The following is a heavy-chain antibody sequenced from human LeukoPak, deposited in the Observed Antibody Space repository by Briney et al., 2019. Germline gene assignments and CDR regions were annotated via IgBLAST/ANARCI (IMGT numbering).Heavy chain of an antibody. D-gene: IGHD3-9*01. V-gene: IGHV4-38-2*02. J-gene: IGHJ3*02. CDR3: ARDPCYDILTGYSNDAFDI. CDR2: IYHSGST. Sequence: SETLSLTCAVYGGSFSGYYWGWIRQPPGKGLEWIGSIYHSGSTYYNPSLKSRVTISVDTSKNQFSLKLSSVTAADTAVYYCARDPCYDILTGYSNDAFDIWGQGTMVTVSS. CDR1: GGSFSGYY.